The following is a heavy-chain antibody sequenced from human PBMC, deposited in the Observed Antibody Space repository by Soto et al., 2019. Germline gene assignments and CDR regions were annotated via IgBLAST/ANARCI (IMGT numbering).Heavy chain of an antibody. J-gene: IGHJ4*02. D-gene: IGHD3-22*01. V-gene: IGHV1-2*04. Sequence: ASVKVSCKASGYTFTGYYMHWVRQAPGQGLEWMGWINPNSGGTNYAQKFQGWVTITRDTSISTAYMELSRLRSDDTAVYYCARAISSGYYPFFDYWGQGTLVTVS. CDR2: INPNSGGT. CDR3: ARAISSGYYPFFDY. CDR1: GYTFTGYY.